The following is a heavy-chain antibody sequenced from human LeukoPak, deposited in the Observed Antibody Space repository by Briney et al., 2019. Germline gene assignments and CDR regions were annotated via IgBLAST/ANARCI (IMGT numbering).Heavy chain of an antibody. Sequence: GGSLRLSCAASGFTFSSYAMSWVRQAPGKGLEWVSTVSGSGGSTYYADSVKGRFTISRDNAKNSLYLQMNSLRAEDTAVYYCAREGSSQPAFDYWGQGTLVTVSS. CDR3: AREGSSQPAFDY. CDR2: VSGSGGST. V-gene: IGHV3-23*01. CDR1: GFTFSSYA. J-gene: IGHJ4*02.